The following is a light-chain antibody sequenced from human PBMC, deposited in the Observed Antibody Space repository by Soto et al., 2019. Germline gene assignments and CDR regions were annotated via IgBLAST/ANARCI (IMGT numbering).Light chain of an antibody. Sequence: QSVLTQPASVSGSPGQSITISCTGTSSDVGGYNYVSWYQQHPGKAPILMIHDVSNRPSGISNRFSGSKSGNTASLTISGLQAEDEADYYCSSKRGSTYVFGTGTKVNVL. J-gene: IGLJ1*01. CDR1: SSDVGGYNY. V-gene: IGLV2-14*03. CDR2: DVS. CDR3: SSKRGSTYV.